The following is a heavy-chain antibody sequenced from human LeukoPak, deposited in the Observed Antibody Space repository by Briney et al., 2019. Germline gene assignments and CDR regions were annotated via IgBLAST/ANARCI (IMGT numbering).Heavy chain of an antibody. V-gene: IGHV4-30-2*01. CDR2: IYHSGST. J-gene: IGHJ4*02. Sequence: SQTLSLTCAVSGGSISSGGYSWSWIRQPPGKGLEWIGYIYHSGSTYYNPSLKSRVIISVDRSKNQFSLKLSSVTAADTAVYYCARGSYDRSGYFFDYWGQGTLVTVSS. CDR1: GGSISSGGYS. CDR3: ARGSYDRSGYFFDY. D-gene: IGHD3-22*01.